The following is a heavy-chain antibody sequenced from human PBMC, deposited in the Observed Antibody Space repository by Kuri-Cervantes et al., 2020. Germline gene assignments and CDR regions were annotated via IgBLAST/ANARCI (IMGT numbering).Heavy chain of an antibody. Sequence: GGSLRLSCAASGFTFSSYSMNWVRQAPGKGLEWVAVIWYDGSNKYYADSVKGRFTISRDNSKNTLYLQMNSLRAEDTAVYYCAREQALRFLEWLLPTDYLHTTYYGMDVWGQGTTVTVSS. CDR1: GFTFSSYS. CDR3: AREQALRFLEWLLPTDYLHTTYYGMDV. V-gene: IGHV3-33*08. CDR2: IWYDGSNK. J-gene: IGHJ6*02. D-gene: IGHD3-3*01.